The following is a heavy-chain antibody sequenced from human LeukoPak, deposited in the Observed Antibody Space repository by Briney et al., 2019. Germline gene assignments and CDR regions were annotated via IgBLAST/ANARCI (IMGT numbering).Heavy chain of an antibody. CDR1: GFTFNNYE. Sequence: HPGGSLRLSCAASGFTFNNYEMNWVRQAPGKGLEWVSYISGSGRTIYYADSVKGRFTISRDNAKNSLYLQMSSLRAEDTAIYYCATYIVGPTLDYWGQGTRVTVSS. CDR2: ISGSGRTI. V-gene: IGHV3-48*03. CDR3: ATYIVGPTLDY. J-gene: IGHJ4*02. D-gene: IGHD1-26*01.